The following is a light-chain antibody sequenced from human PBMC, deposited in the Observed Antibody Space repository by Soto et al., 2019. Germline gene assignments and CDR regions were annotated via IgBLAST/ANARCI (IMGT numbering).Light chain of an antibody. Sequence: DIQMTQSPSTLSASVGARVTITCRASQSVNTWLAWYQQKPGKAPVLLIYKASRLESGVPSRFSGSGSETEFTLTISGLQPGDSATYYCQQYNSYSPTFGQGTKVDI. J-gene: IGKJ1*01. CDR3: QQYNSYSPT. CDR2: KAS. CDR1: QSVNTW. V-gene: IGKV1-5*03.